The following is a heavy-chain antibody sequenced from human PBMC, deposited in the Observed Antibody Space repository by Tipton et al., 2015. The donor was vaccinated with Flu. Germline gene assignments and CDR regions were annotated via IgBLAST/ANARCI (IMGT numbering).Heavy chain of an antibody. V-gene: IGHV4-39*01. D-gene: IGHD5-12*01. CDR1: GDSINNYEYF. CDR2: IFHTGST. CDR3: ASLFSGYQVYYFDF. J-gene: IGHJ4*02. Sequence: LRLSCTVSGDSINNYEYFWAWIRQSPGKGLEWIGSIFHTGSTFYNPSLKSRVAMSVDTSKNQFPLKLSSVTAADTAVFYCASLFSGYQVYYFDFWGQGTPVTVSS.